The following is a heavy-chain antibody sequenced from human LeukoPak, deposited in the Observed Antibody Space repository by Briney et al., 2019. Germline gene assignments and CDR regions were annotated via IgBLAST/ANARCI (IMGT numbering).Heavy chain of an antibody. V-gene: IGHV1-2*02. D-gene: IGHD3-10*01. J-gene: IGHJ3*02. CDR2: INPNSGGT. CDR1: GYTFTGYY. CDR3: ARDTMVRGDDAFDI. Sequence: ASVKVSCKASGYTFTGYYMHWVRQAPGQGLEWMGWINPNSGGTNYAQKFQGRVTMTRDTSINTAYMELSRLRSDDTAVYYCARDTMVRGDDAFDIWGQGTMVTVSS.